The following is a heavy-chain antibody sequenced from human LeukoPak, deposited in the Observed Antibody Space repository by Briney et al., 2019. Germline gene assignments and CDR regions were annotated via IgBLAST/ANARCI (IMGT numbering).Heavy chain of an antibody. J-gene: IGHJ4*02. CDR2: IYSGGST. CDR1: GFTVSSNY. CDR3: ARDPDYGSGSFDY. V-gene: IGHV3-66*01. Sequence: GGSLRLSCAASGFTVSSNYMSWVRQAPGKGLEWVSVIYSGGSTYYADSVKGRLTISRDNSKNTLYLQMNSLRAEDTAVYYCARDPDYGSGSFDYWGQGTLVTVSS. D-gene: IGHD3-10*01.